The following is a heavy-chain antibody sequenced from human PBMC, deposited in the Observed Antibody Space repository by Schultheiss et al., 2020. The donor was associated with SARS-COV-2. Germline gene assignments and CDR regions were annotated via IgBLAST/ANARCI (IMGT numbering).Heavy chain of an antibody. CDR3: AGQVGSYMNWFDP. Sequence: SETLSLTCAVYGGSFSGYYWSWIRQPPGKGLEWIGEINHSGSTYYNPSLKSRVTISVDTSKNQFSLKLSSVTAADTAVYYCAGQVGSYMNWFDPWGQGTLVTVSS. CDR2: INHSGST. CDR1: GGSFSGYY. D-gene: IGHD1-26*01. J-gene: IGHJ5*02. V-gene: IGHV4-34*01.